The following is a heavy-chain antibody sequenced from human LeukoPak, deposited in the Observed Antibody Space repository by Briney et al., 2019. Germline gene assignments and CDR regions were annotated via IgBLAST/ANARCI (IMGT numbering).Heavy chain of an antibody. CDR3: ARKIGGVYYFDY. CDR2: INHNCVTT. Sequence: GGSLRLSCAASGFTFSSYSMTWVRQAPGKGKEWVSIINHNCVTTYYADSVKGRFIISRDNSRNTLYLQMNSLRAEDTAVYYCARKIGGVYYFDYWGQGTLVTVSS. J-gene: IGHJ4*02. CDR1: GFTFSSYS. D-gene: IGHD3-16*01. V-gene: IGHV3-23*01.